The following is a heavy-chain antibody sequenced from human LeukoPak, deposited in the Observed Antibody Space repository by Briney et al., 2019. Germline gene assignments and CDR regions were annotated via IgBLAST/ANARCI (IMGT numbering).Heavy chain of an antibody. J-gene: IGHJ4*02. CDR2: IYYSGST. D-gene: IGHD5-12*01. V-gene: IGHV4-31*03. CDR3: GRVGSGYDPRTVYFDY. Sequence: SETLSLTCTVSGGSISSGGYYWSWIRQHPGKGLEWIGYIYYSGSTYYNPSLKSRVTISVDTSKNQFSLKLSSVTAADTAVYSCGRVGSGYDPRTVYFDYWGQGTLVTVSS. CDR1: GGSISSGGYY.